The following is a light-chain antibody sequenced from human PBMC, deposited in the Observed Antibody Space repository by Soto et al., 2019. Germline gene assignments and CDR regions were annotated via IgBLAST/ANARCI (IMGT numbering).Light chain of an antibody. CDR3: MQATQSWA. CDR2: QVS. Sequence: IVLTQTPLSSPVTLGQPASICCSSSQSLVHRDGNTYLSWLHQRPGQPPRLLIYQVSNRFSGVPDRFTGSGAGTDFTLKISRVEAEDVGIYYFMQATQSWAFGQGTKVEIK. V-gene: IGKV2-24*01. J-gene: IGKJ1*01. CDR1: QSLVHRDGNTY.